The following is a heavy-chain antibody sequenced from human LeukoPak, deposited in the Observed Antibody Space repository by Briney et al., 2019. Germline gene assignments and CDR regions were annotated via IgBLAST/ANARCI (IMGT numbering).Heavy chain of an antibody. CDR3: AGSYYYDSSSIDY. D-gene: IGHD3-22*01. J-gene: IGHJ4*02. V-gene: IGHV4-59*01. Sequence: PSETLSLTCTVSGVSISSDYWSWIRQPPGKGLEWVGYIYYSGSTNYNPSLKSRVTISVDTSKNQFSLKLSSVTAADTAVYYCAGSYYYDSSSIDYWGQGTLVTVSS. CDR1: GVSISSDY. CDR2: IYYSGST.